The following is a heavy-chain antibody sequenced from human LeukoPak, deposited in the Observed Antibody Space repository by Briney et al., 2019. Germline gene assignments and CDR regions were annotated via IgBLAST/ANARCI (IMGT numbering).Heavy chain of an antibody. CDR2: MNPNNGNT. Sequence: GESLKISCKGSGYTFTSYDINWVRQATGQGLEWMGWMNPNNGNTGYAQKFQGRVTMTRNTSISTAYMELSSLRSEDTAVYYCARHIAVAGTIGYYYYGMDVWGQGTTVTVSS. CDR1: GYTFTSYD. D-gene: IGHD6-19*01. J-gene: IGHJ6*02. CDR3: ARHIAVAGTIGYYYYGMDV. V-gene: IGHV1-8*01.